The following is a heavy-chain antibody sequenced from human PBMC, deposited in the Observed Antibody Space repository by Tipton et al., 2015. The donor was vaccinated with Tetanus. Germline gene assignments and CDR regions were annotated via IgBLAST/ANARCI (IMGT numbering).Heavy chain of an antibody. D-gene: IGHD2-21*02. J-gene: IGHJ3*02. V-gene: IGHV4-59*01. CDR3: ARSPSPYCGGDCQRNAFDI. Sequence: TLSLTCTVSGGSISTYHWNWIRQSPGKGLEWIGYIDYFGSTEYNPSLKSRVAMSVDTSKNQLSLRLNSVTSADTAVYYCARSPSPYCGGDCQRNAFDIWGQGTMVTVSS. CDR1: GGSISTYH. CDR2: IDYFGST.